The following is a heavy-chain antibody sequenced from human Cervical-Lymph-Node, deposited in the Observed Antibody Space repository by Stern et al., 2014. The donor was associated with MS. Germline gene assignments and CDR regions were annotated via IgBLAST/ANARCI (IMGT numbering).Heavy chain of an antibody. V-gene: IGHV1-8*01. CDR1: GYTFTSYD. CDR2: MKPNSGDT. CDR3: ASSTSSAHYYYYGMDV. D-gene: IGHD6-19*01. Sequence: VQLVQSGAEVKKPGASVKVSCKASGYTFTSYDINWVRQATGQGLEWMGGMKPNSGDTGYPQKFQGRVPMTRNTSISTAYMELSSLRSEDTAVYYCASSTSSAHYYYYGMDVWGQGTTVTVSS. J-gene: IGHJ6*02.